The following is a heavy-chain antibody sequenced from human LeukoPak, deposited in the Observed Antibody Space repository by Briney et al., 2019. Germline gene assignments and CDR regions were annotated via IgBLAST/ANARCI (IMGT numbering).Heavy chain of an antibody. J-gene: IGHJ4*02. D-gene: IGHD5-12*01. CDR1: GFTFSDSG. CDR3: ARPRNGGYTSYFDY. CDR2: ISSNGGST. V-gene: IGHV3-64*01. Sequence: GGSLRLSCAASGFTFSDSGMHWVRQAPGKGLEYVSAISSNGGSTYYANSVKGRFTISRDNSKNTLYLQMGSLRAEDMAVYYCARPRNGGYTSYFDYWGQGTLVTVSS.